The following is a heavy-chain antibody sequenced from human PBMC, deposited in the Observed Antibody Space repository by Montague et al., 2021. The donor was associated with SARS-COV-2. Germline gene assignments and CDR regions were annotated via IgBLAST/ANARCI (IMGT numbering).Heavy chain of an antibody. Sequence: SETLSLTCTVSAGSITNHYWSWIRQTPGKELEWIAYVYFSGTASYNPSLKSRVTISVDTSRNQFSLQLTSVTAADTAVYYCARRPSSGWSFDYWGQGTQVSVSS. CDR3: ARRPSSGWSFDY. V-gene: IGHV4-59*08. D-gene: IGHD6-19*01. CDR2: VYFSGTA. CDR1: AGSITNHY. J-gene: IGHJ4*02.